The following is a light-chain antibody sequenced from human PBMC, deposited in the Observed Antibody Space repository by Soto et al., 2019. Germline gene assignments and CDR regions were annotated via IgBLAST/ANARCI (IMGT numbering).Light chain of an antibody. CDR1: NSDVGAYDY. J-gene: IGLJ3*02. Sequence: QSALTQPRSVSGSPGQSVIISCTGTNSDVGAYDYVSWYQQHPGKAPKLIIYDVTKRPSGVPDRFSASKSSNTASQTISGLQAEDEADYYCSSNAGSNTWVFGGGTKLTVL. CDR3: SSNAGSNTWV. CDR2: DVT. V-gene: IGLV2-11*01.